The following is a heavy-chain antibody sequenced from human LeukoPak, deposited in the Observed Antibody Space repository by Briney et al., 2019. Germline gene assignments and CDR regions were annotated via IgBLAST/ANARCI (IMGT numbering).Heavy chain of an antibody. CDR1: DDSITMYY. Sequence: SETLSLTCSVSDDSITMYYWSWIRQPAGKGLEWIGRIYASGNTNYNPSLKSRVTISLDTSKNQFSLNLRSVTAADTAVYYCARDGVVTMELDYWGQGTLVTVSS. D-gene: IGHD3-3*01. V-gene: IGHV4-4*07. CDR2: IYASGNT. J-gene: IGHJ4*02. CDR3: ARDGVVTMELDY.